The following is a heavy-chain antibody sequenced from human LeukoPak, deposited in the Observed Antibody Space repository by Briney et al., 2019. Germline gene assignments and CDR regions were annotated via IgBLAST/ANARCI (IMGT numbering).Heavy chain of an antibody. D-gene: IGHD5-12*01. CDR1: GFTFSSYA. CDR3: ARDPATGYDRDIRFDY. Sequence: PGGSLRLSCAASGFTFSSYAMSWVRQAPGKGLEWVSSISSSSSFVYYADSLKGRFTISRDNANNSLFLQMNSLRAEDTAVYYCARDPATGYDRDIRFDYWGQGTLVTVSS. J-gene: IGHJ4*02. V-gene: IGHV3-21*01. CDR2: ISSSSSFV.